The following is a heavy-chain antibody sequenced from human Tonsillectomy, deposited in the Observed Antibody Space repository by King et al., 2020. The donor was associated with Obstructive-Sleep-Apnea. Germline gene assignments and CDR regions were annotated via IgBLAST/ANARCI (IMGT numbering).Heavy chain of an antibody. J-gene: IGHJ4*02. CDR1: EFTFSSYG. CDR2: ITGSGDRT. V-gene: IGHV3-23*04. CDR3: AKVIWLRPTAPYDY. D-gene: IGHD5-12*01. Sequence: VQLVESGGGLVQPGGSLRLSCAASEFTFSSYGMSWVRQAPGKGLEWVSLITGSGDRTYYADTVKGRFTISRDNSKNTLYLQMNSLRAEDTAVYVCAKVIWLRPTAPYDYWGQGTLVTVSS.